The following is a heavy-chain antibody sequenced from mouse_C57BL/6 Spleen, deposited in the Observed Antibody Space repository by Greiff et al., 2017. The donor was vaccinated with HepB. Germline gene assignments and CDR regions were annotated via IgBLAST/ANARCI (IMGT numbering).Heavy chain of an antibody. CDR2: INPYNGDT. D-gene: IGHD2-1*01. V-gene: IGHV1-20*01. Sequence: EVQLQQSGPELVKPGDSVKISCKASGYSFTGYFMNWVMQSHGKSLEWIGRINPYNGDTFYNQKFKGKATLTVDKSSSTAHMELRSLTSEDSAVYYCARGDYGNYVGAWFAYWGQGTLVTVSA. CDR1: GYSFTGYF. CDR3: ARGDYGNYVGAWFAY. J-gene: IGHJ3*01.